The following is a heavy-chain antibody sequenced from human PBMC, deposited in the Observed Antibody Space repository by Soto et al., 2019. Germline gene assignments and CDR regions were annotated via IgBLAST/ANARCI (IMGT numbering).Heavy chain of an antibody. Sequence: QLQLQESGSGLVKPSQTLSLTCAVSGGSISSSGYSWSGIRQPPGKGLEWIGYIYHSGSTYYNPSLKSRDTKSVDRSKNQFSLKRSSVTAADTAVYYCAKDGGLGTVAVDYWGQGTLVTVSS. CDR3: AKDGGLGTVAVDY. V-gene: IGHV4-30-2*01. CDR1: GGSISSSGYS. D-gene: IGHD6-19*01. CDR2: IYHSGST. J-gene: IGHJ4*02.